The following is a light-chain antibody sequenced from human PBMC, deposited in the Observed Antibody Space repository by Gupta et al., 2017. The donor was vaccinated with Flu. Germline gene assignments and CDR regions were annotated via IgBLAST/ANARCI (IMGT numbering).Light chain of an antibody. V-gene: IGKV1-8*01. CDR1: QSISSY. CDR2: AAS. CDR3: QQYYSYACT. Sequence: AIRVNPSPSSFSASPGDRVTITCRASQSISSYLAWYQQKPGKAPKLLIYAASTLQSGVPSRFSGSGSGTDFTLTISCLQSEDFATYYCQQYYSYACTFGHGTKVDIK. J-gene: IGKJ3*01.